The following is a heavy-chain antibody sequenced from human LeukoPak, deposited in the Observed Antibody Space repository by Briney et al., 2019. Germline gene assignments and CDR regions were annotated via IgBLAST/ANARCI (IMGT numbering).Heavy chain of an antibody. D-gene: IGHD3-22*01. Sequence: GGSLRLSCAASGFTFDDYGMSWVRQAPGKGLEWVSAINWNGGSTGYADSVKGRFTISRDNAKNSLYLQMNSLRAEDTALYYCARNYDSSGNKYYFDYWGQGTLVTVSS. CDR2: INWNGGST. CDR1: GFTFDDYG. J-gene: IGHJ4*02. CDR3: ARNYDSSGNKYYFDY. V-gene: IGHV3-20*04.